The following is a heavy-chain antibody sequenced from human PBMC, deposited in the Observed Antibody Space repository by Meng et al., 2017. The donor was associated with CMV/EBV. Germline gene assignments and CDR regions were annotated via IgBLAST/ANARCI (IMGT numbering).Heavy chain of an antibody. D-gene: IGHD6-13*01. CDR2: ISSSSSYI. CDR3: ARVYIAAAGVSDY. Sequence: GGSLRLSCAASGFTFSSYSMNWVRQAPGKGLEWDSSISSSSSYIYYADSVKGRFTISRDNAKNSLYLQMNSLRAEDTAVYYCARVYIAAAGVSDYWGQGTLVTVSS. J-gene: IGHJ4*02. CDR1: GFTFSSYS. V-gene: IGHV3-21*01.